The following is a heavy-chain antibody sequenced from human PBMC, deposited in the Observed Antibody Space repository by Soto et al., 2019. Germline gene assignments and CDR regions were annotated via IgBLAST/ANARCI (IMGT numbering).Heavy chain of an antibody. J-gene: IGHJ4*02. CDR1: GGSISSSSYY. V-gene: IGHV4-39*01. D-gene: IGHD3-10*01. Sequence: SETLSLTCTVSGGSISSSSYYWGWIRQPPGKGLEWIGSIYYSGRTYYKPSLKSRVTMSVDTSKNQFSLKLSSVTAADTAVYYCANRNMVRGVIFGFNYWGQGTLVTVSS. CDR3: ANRNMVRGVIFGFNY. CDR2: IYYSGRT.